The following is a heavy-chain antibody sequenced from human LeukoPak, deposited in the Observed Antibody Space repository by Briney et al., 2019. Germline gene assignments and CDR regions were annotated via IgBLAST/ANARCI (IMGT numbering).Heavy chain of an antibody. D-gene: IGHD2-2*01. CDR1: GYTFTSYY. J-gene: IGHJ4*02. CDR2: INPSGDST. Sequence: ASVKVSCKASGYTFTSYYIHWVRQAPGQGLEWMGIINPSGDSTWYAQRFQGGVTLTRDTSTSTVYMELSSLRSEDTAVYYCARGAKYCSSTSCFEYWGQGTLVTVSP. V-gene: IGHV1-46*01. CDR3: ARGAKYCSSTSCFEY.